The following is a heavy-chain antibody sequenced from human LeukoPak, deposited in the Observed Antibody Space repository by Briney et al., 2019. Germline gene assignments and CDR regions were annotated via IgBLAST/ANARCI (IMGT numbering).Heavy chain of an antibody. CDR3: ASRPRGSFDY. J-gene: IGHJ4*02. V-gene: IGHV4-34*01. Sequence: SETLSLTCAVYGGSFSGYYWSWICQPPGKGLEWIGEINHSGSTNYNPSLKSRVTISVDTSKNQFSLKLSSVTAADTAVYYCASRPRGSFDYWGQGTLVTVSS. CDR1: GGSFSGYY. CDR2: INHSGST.